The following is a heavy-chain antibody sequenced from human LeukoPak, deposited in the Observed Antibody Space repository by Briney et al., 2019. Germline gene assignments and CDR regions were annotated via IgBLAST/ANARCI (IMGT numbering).Heavy chain of an antibody. CDR2: IYHSGST. CDR1: GDSISSSNW. CDR3: ARLINPDTEYYFDY. D-gene: IGHD5-18*01. J-gene: IGHJ4*02. V-gene: IGHV4-4*02. Sequence: SETLSLTCAVSGDSISSSNWWSWVRQPPGEGLEWIGEIYHSGSTNYNPSLNSRVTISVDKSKNQFSLKLSSVTAADTAVYYCARLINPDTEYYFDYWGQGTLVTVSS.